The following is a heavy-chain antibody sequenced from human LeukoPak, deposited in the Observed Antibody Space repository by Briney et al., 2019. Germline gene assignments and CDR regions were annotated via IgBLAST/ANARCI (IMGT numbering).Heavy chain of an antibody. CDR1: GGSISSYY. Sequence: PSETLSLTCTVSGGSISSYYWSWIRQPPGKGLEWIGYIYYSGSTNYNPSLKSRVTISVDTSKNQFSLKLSSVTAADTTVYYCARRDYYYFDYWGQGTLVTVSS. J-gene: IGHJ4*02. V-gene: IGHV4-59*08. D-gene: IGHD3-10*01. CDR2: IYYSGST. CDR3: ARRDYYYFDY.